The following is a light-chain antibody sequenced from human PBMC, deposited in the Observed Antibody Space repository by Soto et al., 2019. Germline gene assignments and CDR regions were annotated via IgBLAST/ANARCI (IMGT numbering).Light chain of an antibody. J-gene: IGKJ1*01. V-gene: IGKV3-15*01. CDR3: QQYNNWPMT. Sequence: IVMTQSPPTMSVVLGERVPISCRASQSVSSNLAWYQQKPGQAPRLLIYGASTRATGIPARFSGSGSGTEFTLTISSLQSEDFAVYYCQQYNNWPMTFGQGTKVDIK. CDR1: QSVSSN. CDR2: GAS.